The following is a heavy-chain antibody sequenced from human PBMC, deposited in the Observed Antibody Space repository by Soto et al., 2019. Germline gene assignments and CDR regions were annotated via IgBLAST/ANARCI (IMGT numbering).Heavy chain of an antibody. J-gene: IGHJ4*02. Sequence: LSLTCTVSGGSVSSGSYYWSWIRQPPGKGLEWIGYIYYSGSTNYNPSLKSRVTISVDTSKTQFSLKLSSVTAADTAVYYCARAYSSSWKFLDYWGQGTLVTVSS. CDR2: IYYSGST. D-gene: IGHD6-13*01. V-gene: IGHV4-61*01. CDR3: ARAYSSSWKFLDY. CDR1: GGSVSSGSYY.